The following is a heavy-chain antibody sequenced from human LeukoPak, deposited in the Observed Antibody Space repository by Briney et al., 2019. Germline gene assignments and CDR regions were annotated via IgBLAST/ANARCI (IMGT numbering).Heavy chain of an antibody. D-gene: IGHD6-13*01. CDR3: ARDPYSRSWSYGMDV. CDR2: IKEDGSEE. Sequence: PGGSLRLSCTASGFTFSTYWMSWVRQTPEKGLEWVANIKEDGSEEVYVDSVKGRFTISRDNAKSSLYLQMNSLRTEDTAVYYCARDPYSRSWSYGMDVWAKGPRSPSP. V-gene: IGHV3-7*05. J-gene: IGHJ6*02. CDR1: GFTFSTYW.